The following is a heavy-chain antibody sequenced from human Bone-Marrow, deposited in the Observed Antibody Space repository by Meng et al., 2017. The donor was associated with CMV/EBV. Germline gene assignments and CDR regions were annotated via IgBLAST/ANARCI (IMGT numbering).Heavy chain of an antibody. CDR2: INSGGSST. V-gene: IGHV3-74*01. D-gene: IGHD4-11*01. Sequence: GGSLRLSCAASGFTFSSYSMNWVRQAPGKGLVWVSRINSGGSSTSYSDSVKGRFTISRDNAKNTLYLQMNSLRAEDTAVYYCYSPESDYWGQGTLVNVDS. CDR1: GFTFSSYS. J-gene: IGHJ4*02. CDR3: YSPESDY.